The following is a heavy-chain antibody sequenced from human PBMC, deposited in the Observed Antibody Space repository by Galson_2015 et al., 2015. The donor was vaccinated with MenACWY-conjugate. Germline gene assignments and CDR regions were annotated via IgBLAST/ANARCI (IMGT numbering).Heavy chain of an antibody. Sequence: SVKVSCKASGYTFTSYGITWVRQAPGQGLEWMGWISAYNGNTNYAQKLQGRITMTTDTSTSTAYMELRSLRSDDTAVYYCARWLPGTFDAFDMWGQGTMVTVSS. V-gene: IGHV1-18*01. D-gene: IGHD5-12*01. J-gene: IGHJ3*02. CDR2: ISAYNGNT. CDR3: ARWLPGTFDAFDM. CDR1: GYTFTSYG.